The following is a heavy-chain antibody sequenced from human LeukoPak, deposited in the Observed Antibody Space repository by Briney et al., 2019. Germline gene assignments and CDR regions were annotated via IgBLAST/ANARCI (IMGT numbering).Heavy chain of an antibody. J-gene: IGHJ4*02. Sequence: SETLSLTCTVSGGSISSSSYYWGWIRQPPGKGLEWIGCIYYSGSTYYNPSLKSRVTISVDTSKNQFSLKLSSVTAADTAVYYCARTIVGATSLFDYWGQGTLVTVSS. CDR1: GGSISSSSYY. V-gene: IGHV4-39*01. CDR2: IYYSGST. CDR3: ARTIVGATSLFDY. D-gene: IGHD1-26*01.